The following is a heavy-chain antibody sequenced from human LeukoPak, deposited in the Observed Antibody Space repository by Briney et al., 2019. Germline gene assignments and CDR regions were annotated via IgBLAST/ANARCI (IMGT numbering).Heavy chain of an antibody. CDR1: GFTFSSYW. CDR3: AGDSSGNY. J-gene: IGHJ4*02. Sequence: PGGSLRLSCAASGFTFSSYWMSWVRQAPGKGLEWVATIKKDGSEKYYVDSVKGRFTISRDNAKSSLYLQMNSLRGDDTAVYYCAGDSSGNYWGQGTLVTVSS. D-gene: IGHD6-19*01. V-gene: IGHV3-7*01. CDR2: IKKDGSEK.